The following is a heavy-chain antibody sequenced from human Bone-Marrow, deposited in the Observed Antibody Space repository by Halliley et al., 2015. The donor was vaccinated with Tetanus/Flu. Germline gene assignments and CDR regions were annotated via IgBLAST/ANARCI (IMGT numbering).Heavy chain of an antibody. V-gene: IGHV4-38-2*01. J-gene: IGHJ4*02. CDR2: IDHSGGA. CDR3: ARGVSGDGTLDY. D-gene: IGHD2-8*01. CDR1: GYSISIGYF. Sequence: TLSLTCAVSGYSISIGYFWGWIRRPPGQGLEWIGSIDHSGGAYYNPSLKSRVTISVDTSKNQFSLKLSSVAAADTAVYYCARGVSGDGTLDYWGQGTPVTVSS.